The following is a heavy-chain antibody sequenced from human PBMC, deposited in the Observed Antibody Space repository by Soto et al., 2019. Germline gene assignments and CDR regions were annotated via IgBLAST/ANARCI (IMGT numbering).Heavy chain of an antibody. J-gene: IGHJ5*02. CDR1: GGSFSGYY. V-gene: IGHV4-34*01. D-gene: IGHD3-10*01. CDR3: ARTYYYRSGTYFAWFDP. Sequence: SETLSLTCDVYGGSFSGYYWSWIRQSPGKGLEWIGQIKHSGGTNYNPLLKSRVTISVDTPRNQFSLKLSSVTTADTAVYFCARTYYYRSGTYFAWFDPWGQGTLVTVS. CDR2: IKHSGGT.